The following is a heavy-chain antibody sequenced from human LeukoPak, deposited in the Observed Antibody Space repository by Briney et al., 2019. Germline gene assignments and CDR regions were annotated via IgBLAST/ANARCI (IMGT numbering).Heavy chain of an antibody. D-gene: IGHD2-21*02. CDR2: IWYDGSNK. CDR3: ARDLVVVTATLPGY. V-gene: IGHV3-33*01. CDR1: GFAFSSYG. Sequence: PGRSLRLSCAASGFAFSSYGMHWVRQAPGKGLEWVAVIWYDGSNKYYADSVKGRFTISRDNSKNTLYLQMNSLRAEDTAVYYCARDLVVVTATLPGYWGQGTLVTVSS. J-gene: IGHJ4*02.